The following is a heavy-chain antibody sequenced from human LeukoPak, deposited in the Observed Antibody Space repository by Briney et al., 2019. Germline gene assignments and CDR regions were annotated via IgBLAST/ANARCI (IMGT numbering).Heavy chain of an antibody. V-gene: IGHV3-21*01. D-gene: IGHD2-15*01. CDR2: ISSSSSYI. Sequence: GVSLRLSCAASGFTFSSYSMNWVRQAPGKGLEWVSSISSSSSYIYYADSVKGRFTISRDNAKNSLYLQMNSLRAEDTAVYYCARDSGVVAAITSYFDYWGQGTLVTVSS. CDR1: GFTFSSYS. CDR3: ARDSGVVAAITSYFDY. J-gene: IGHJ4*02.